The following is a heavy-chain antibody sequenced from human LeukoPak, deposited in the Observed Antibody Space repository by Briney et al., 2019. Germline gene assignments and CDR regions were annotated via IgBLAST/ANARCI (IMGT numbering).Heavy chain of an antibody. Sequence: GRSLRLSCVASGFTFSSYGMHWVRQAPGKGLEWMALISYDGSIKYYADSVKGRFTISRDNSKNTLYLQMNSLRAEDTAVYYCAKDGPNSWFGEATWGQGTLVTVSS. CDR2: ISYDGSIK. J-gene: IGHJ5*02. CDR1: GFTFSSYG. CDR3: AKDGPNSWFGEAT. V-gene: IGHV3-30*18. D-gene: IGHD3-10*01.